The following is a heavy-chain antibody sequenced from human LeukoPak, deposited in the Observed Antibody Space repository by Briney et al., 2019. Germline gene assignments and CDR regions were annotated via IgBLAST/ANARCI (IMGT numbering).Heavy chain of an antibody. CDR2: LHSSGNT. V-gene: IGHV4-39*01. Sequence: SETLSLTCTVSGGSIGSSNYSWGWVRQPPGKGLEWIGFLHSSGNTYYSPSLNSRVTMSVDMSNNQFSLILTSVTVADTAVYYCASKRFRSGWAYYFDYWGQGTLVTVSS. CDR3: ASKRFRSGWAYYFDY. J-gene: IGHJ4*02. D-gene: IGHD6-19*01. CDR1: GGSIGSSNYS.